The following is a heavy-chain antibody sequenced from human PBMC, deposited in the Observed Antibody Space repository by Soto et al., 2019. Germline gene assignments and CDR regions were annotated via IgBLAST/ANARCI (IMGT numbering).Heavy chain of an antibody. CDR3: ARDICTDYGGVCRFDP. CDR1: GFTFSDYY. J-gene: IGHJ5*02. Sequence: QVQLVESGGGLVKPGGSLRLSCAASGFTFSDYYMSWIRKAPGKGREWVSYISSSGSTIYYADSVKGRCTISRDNAKNSLYLQMNSLRAEGTAVYYCARDICTDYGGVCRFDPWGQGTLVTFSS. V-gene: IGHV3-11*01. D-gene: IGHD4-17*01. CDR2: ISSSGSTI.